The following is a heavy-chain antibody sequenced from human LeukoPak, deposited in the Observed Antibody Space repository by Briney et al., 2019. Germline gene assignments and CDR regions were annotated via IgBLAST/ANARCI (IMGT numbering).Heavy chain of an antibody. Sequence: GASVKVSCKASGYTSTGYYMHWVRQAPGQGLEWMGWINPNSGGTNYAQKFQGRVTMTRDTSISTAYMELSRLRSDDTAVYYCARSFIEGFGENHFDYWGQGTLVTVSS. V-gene: IGHV1-2*02. J-gene: IGHJ4*02. CDR2: INPNSGGT. D-gene: IGHD3-10*01. CDR3: ARSFIEGFGENHFDY. CDR1: GYTSTGYY.